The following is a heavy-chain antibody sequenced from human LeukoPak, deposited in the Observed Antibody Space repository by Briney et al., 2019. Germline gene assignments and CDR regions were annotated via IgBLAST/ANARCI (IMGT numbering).Heavy chain of an antibody. J-gene: IGHJ4*02. Sequence: SETLSLTCAVYGGSFSGYYWSWIRQPPGKGLEWIGEINHSGSTNYNPSLKSRVTISVDTSKNQFSLKLSSVTAADTAVYYCAANSTSCLDYWGQGTLVTVSS. CDR2: INHSGST. CDR1: GGSFSGYY. CDR3: AANSTSCLDY. D-gene: IGHD2-2*01. V-gene: IGHV4-34*01.